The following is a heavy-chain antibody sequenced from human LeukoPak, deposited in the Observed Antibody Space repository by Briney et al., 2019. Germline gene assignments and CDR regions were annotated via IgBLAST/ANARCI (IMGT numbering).Heavy chain of an antibody. CDR2: INHSGST. J-gene: IGHJ6*03. V-gene: IGHV4-34*01. CDR3: ARARLPIFGTYCYYMDV. Sequence: SETLSLTCAVYGGSFSGYYWSWIRQPPGKGLEWIGEINHSGSTNYNPSLKSRVTISVDTSKNQFSLKLSSVTAADTAVYDCARARLPIFGTYCYYMDVWGKGTTVTVSS. D-gene: IGHD3-3*01. CDR1: GGSFSGYY.